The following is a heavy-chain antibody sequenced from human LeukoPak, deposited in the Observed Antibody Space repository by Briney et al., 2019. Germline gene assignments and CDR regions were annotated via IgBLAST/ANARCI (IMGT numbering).Heavy chain of an antibody. D-gene: IGHD5-18*01. CDR3: ARNRGYSYGSDYYYMDV. Sequence: ASVKVSCKASGYTFTSYGISWVRQAPGQGLEWMGWISAYNGNTNYAQKFQGRVTITTDESTSTAYMELSSLRSEDTAVYYCARNRGYSYGSDYYYMDVWGKGTTVTVSS. J-gene: IGHJ6*03. CDR1: GYTFTSYG. CDR2: ISAYNGNT. V-gene: IGHV1-18*01.